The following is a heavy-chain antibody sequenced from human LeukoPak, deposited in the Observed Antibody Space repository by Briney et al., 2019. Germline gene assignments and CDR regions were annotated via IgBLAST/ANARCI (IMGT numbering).Heavy chain of an antibody. CDR2: IRYDGSNK. J-gene: IGHJ4*02. D-gene: IGHD5-18*01. CDR1: GIPFRSSG. CDR3: AKGGRGYSYGPFDY. Sequence: GGSPRPSSAAPGIPFRSSGMNWVRQAPGKGLGWGAFIRYDGSNKYYADSVKGRFTISRDNSKNTLYLQMNSLRAEDTAVYYCAKGGRGYSYGPFDYWGQGTLVTVSS. V-gene: IGHV3-30*02.